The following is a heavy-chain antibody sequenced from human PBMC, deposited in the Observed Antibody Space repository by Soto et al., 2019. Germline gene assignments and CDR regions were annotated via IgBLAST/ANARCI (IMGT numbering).Heavy chain of an antibody. D-gene: IGHD2-15*01. Sequence: QVQLQESGPGLVKPSQTLSLTCTVSGGSISSGGYYWSWIRQHPGKGLEWIGYIYYSGSTYYNPSFKSRVTISVDTSKNQCALKLSSVTAADTAVYYCARDPRRYCSGGSCYSYYYYGMDVWGQGTTVTVSS. V-gene: IGHV4-31*03. CDR1: GGSISSGGYY. CDR3: ARDPRRYCSGGSCYSYYYYGMDV. J-gene: IGHJ6*02. CDR2: IYYSGST.